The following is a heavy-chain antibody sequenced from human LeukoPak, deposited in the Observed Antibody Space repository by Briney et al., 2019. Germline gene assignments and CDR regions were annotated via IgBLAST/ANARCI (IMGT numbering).Heavy chain of an antibody. V-gene: IGHV4-39*07. CDR2: IYYSGST. CDR3: ASRTMGYSYGSLFDP. Sequence: PSETLSLTCTVSGGSISSYYWGWIRQPPGKGLEWIGSIYYSGSTYYNPSLKSRVTISVDTSKNQFSLKLSSVTAADTAVYYCASRTMGYSYGSLFDPWGQGTLVTVSS. D-gene: IGHD5-18*01. J-gene: IGHJ5*02. CDR1: GGSISSYY.